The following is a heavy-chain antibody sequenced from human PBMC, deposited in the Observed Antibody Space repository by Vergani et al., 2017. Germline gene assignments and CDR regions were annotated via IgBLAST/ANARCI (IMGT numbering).Heavy chain of an antibody. J-gene: IGHJ1*01. CDR1: GYTFTSYD. Sequence: QVQLVQSGAEVKKPGASVKVSCKASGYTFTSYDINWVRQATGQGLEWMGWINTNTGNPTYAQGFTGRFVFSLDTSVSTAYLQISSLKAEDTAVYYCARGNVLLWFGDFQHWGQGTLVTVSS. D-gene: IGHD3-10*01. V-gene: IGHV7-4-1*02. CDR2: INTNTGNP. CDR3: ARGNVLLWFGDFQH.